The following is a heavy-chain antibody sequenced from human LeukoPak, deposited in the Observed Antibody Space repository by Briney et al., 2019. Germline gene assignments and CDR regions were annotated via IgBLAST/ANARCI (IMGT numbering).Heavy chain of an antibody. Sequence: GGSLRLSCAASGFTLSTYGMHWVRQAPGKGLEWVAFIRYGGSNNYADSVKGRFTISRDNSKNTLYLQMNSLRAEDTAVYYCAKDRSSGWGPSFNYWGQGTLVTVSS. V-gene: IGHV3-30*02. CDR1: GFTLSTYG. D-gene: IGHD6-19*01. J-gene: IGHJ4*02. CDR3: AKDRSSGWGPSFNY. CDR2: IRYGGSN.